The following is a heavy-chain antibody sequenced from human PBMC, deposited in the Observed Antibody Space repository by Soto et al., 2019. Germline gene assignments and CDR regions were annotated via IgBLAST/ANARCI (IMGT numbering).Heavy chain of an antibody. CDR2: INSGGSTT. V-gene: IGHV3-74*01. Sequence: EVQLVESGGGLVQPGGSPRLSCAASGFTFSTHWMHWVRQAPGKGLVWVSRINSGGSTTNYADSVKGRFTISRDNAKNTLYLQMNSLRDEDTAVYFCARSHYFDSGTYACDVWGQGTLVTVSS. CDR1: GFTFSTHW. D-gene: IGHD3-10*01. J-gene: IGHJ3*01. CDR3: ARSHYFDSGTYACDV.